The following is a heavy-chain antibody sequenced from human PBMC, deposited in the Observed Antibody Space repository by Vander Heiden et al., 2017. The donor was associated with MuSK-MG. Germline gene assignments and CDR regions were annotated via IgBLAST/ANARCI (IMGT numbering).Heavy chain of an antibody. D-gene: IGHD2-2*01. J-gene: IGHJ4*02. CDR1: GFTFGSYA. V-gene: IGHV3-23*01. CDR2: ISGSGGST. CDR3: AKNPDIVVVPAAFDY. Sequence: EVQLLESGGGLVQPGGSLRLSCAASGFTFGSYAMSWVRQAQGKGLEWVSAISGSGGSTYYADSVKGRFTISRDNSKNTLYLQMNSLRAEDTAVYYCAKNPDIVVVPAAFDYWGQGTLVTVSS.